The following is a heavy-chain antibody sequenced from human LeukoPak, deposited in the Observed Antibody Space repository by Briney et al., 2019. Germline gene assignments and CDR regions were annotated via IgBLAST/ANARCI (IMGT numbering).Heavy chain of an antibody. V-gene: IGHV3-23*01. D-gene: IGHD3-10*01. CDR1: GFTFSSYG. J-gene: IGHJ4*02. Sequence: GSLRLSCAASGFTFSSYGMSWVRQAPGKGLEWVSAISGSGGSTYYADSVKGRFTISRDNSKNTLYLQMNSLRAEDTAVYYCARGYASGSYYYWGQGTLVTVSS. CDR3: ARGYASGSYYY. CDR2: ISGSGGST.